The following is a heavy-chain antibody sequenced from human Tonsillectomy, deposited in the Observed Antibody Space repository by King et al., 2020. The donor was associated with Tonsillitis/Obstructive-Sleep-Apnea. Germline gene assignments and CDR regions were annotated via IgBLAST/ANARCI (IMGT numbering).Heavy chain of an antibody. J-gene: IGHJ4*02. CDR3: ATTRSSYHHYNIPYFDY. CDR2: FYSVGST. Sequence: DVQLVESGGGLIQPGGSLRLSCAASGFAVSSKYMSWVRQAPGKGLEWVSVFYSVGSTYYADSVKGRFTISSDNSKNTLFLQMNSLRAEDTAVYYCATTRSSYHHYNIPYFDYWGQGTLVTVSS. CDR1: GFAVSSKY. V-gene: IGHV3-53*01. D-gene: IGHD2-15*01.